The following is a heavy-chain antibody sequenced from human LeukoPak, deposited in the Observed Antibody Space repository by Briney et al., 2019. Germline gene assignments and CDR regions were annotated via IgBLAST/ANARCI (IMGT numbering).Heavy chain of an antibody. CDR1: GFTFSSYW. V-gene: IGHV3-7*05. D-gene: IGHD6-19*01. J-gene: IGHJ4*02. Sequence: GGSLRLSCAASGFTFSSYWMSWVRQVPGKGLEWVGNIKQDGSEKYYVDSVKGRFTISRDNAKNSLYLQMNSLRAEDTAVYYCARGGQWLVPRFAYWGQGTLVTVSS. CDR2: IKQDGSEK. CDR3: ARGGQWLVPRFAY.